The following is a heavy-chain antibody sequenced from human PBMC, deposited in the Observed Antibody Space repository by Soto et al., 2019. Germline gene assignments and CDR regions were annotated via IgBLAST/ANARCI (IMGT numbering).Heavy chain of an antibody. CDR3: ARYSGYDYAYFDY. V-gene: IGHV1-69*02. J-gene: IGHJ4*02. CDR2: IIPILGIA. D-gene: IGHD5-12*01. Sequence: QVQLVQSGAEVKKPGSSVKVSCKASGGTSSSYTISWVRQAPGQGLEWMGRIIPILGIANYAQKFQGRVTITADKSTSTAYMELSSLRAEDTAVYYCARYSGYDYAYFDYWGQGTLVTVSS. CDR1: GGTSSSYT.